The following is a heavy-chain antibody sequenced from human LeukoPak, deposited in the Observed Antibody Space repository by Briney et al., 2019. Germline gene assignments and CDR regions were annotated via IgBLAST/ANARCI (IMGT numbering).Heavy chain of an antibody. J-gene: IGHJ4*02. D-gene: IGHD2-15*01. CDR1: GGSISSYY. CDR3: ARDGGYCSGGSCYLYFDY. CDR2: IYYSGST. V-gene: IGHV4-59*01. Sequence: SETLSLTCTVSGGSISSYYWSWIRQPPGKGLEWIGYIYYSGSTNYNPSLKSRVTISVDTSKNQSSLKLSSVTAADTAVYYCARDGGYCSGGSCYLYFDYWGQGTLVTVSS.